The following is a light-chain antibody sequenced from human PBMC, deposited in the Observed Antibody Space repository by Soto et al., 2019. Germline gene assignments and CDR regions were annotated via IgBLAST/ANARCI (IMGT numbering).Light chain of an antibody. CDR2: AAS. V-gene: IGKV1-9*01. CDR3: QQLNTYPLT. J-gene: IGKJ4*01. Sequence: DIQLTQSPSFLSASVGDRVTITCRASQDISSYLAWYQQKPGRTPKLLIYAASTLQSGVPSRFSGSRSGTEFTLTVSSLQPEDFATYYCQQLNTYPLTFGGGTKV. CDR1: QDISSY.